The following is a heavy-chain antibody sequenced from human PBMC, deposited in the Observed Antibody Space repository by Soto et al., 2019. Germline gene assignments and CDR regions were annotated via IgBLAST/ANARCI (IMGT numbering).Heavy chain of an antibody. J-gene: IGHJ4*02. V-gene: IGHV1-69*13. CDR2: ITPIYPTT. CDR1: GGTFYTYT. CDR3: ARIPRYSFPTSDDLDS. D-gene: IGHD5-18*01. Sequence: SVKVSCKASGGTFYTYTFSWVRQAPGQGLEWMGSITPIYPTTNYADKFQGRLTVTADGSTNTAYMELNSLTSDDTAVYYCARIPRYSFPTSDDLDSWGQGTLVTVSS.